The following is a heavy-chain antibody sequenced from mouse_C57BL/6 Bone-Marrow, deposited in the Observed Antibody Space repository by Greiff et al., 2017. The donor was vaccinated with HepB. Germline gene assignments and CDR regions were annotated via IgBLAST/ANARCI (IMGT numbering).Heavy chain of an antibody. CDR3: ARFDDYDEEAGWFAY. D-gene: IGHD2-4*01. Sequence: EVQWVESGGGLVQPGGSLSLSCAASGFTFTDYYMSWVRQPPGKALEWLGFIRNKANGYTTEYSASVKGRFTISRDNSQSILYLQMNALRAEDSATYYCARFDDYDEEAGWFAYWGQGTLVTVSA. J-gene: IGHJ3*01. V-gene: IGHV7-3*01. CDR1: GFTFTDYY. CDR2: IRNKANGYTT.